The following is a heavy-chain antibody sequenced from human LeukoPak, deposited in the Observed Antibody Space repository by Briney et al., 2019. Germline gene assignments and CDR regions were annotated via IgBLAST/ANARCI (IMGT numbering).Heavy chain of an antibody. V-gene: IGHV3-48*03. J-gene: IGHJ4*02. CDR2: ISSSGSTI. CDR3: AREGGYSGYEAFDY. D-gene: IGHD5-12*01. Sequence: GGSLRLSCAASGFTFSSYEMNWVRQAPGKGLEWVSYISSSGSTIYYADSVKGRFTISRDNVKNSLYLQMNSLRAEDTAVYYCAREGGYSGYEAFDYWGQGTLVTVSS. CDR1: GFTFSSYE.